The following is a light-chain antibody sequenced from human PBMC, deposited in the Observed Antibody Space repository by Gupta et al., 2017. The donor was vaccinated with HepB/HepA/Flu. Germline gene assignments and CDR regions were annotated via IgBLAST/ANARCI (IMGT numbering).Light chain of an antibody. CDR1: KLGDKY. J-gene: IGLJ1*01. CDR2: HDS. V-gene: IGLV3-1*01. Sequence: SYELTQPPSVSVSPGQTASITCSGDKLGDKYACWYQQQPGQYPVLVIDHDSKRPSGIPDRVSASNSANTATLHIIATQAMEEADDYYQAADTCTFDVFGIGTKVPVL. CDR3: QAADTCTFDV.